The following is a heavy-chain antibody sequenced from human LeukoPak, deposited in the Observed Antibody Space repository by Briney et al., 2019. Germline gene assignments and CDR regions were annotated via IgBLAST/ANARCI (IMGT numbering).Heavy chain of an antibody. J-gene: IGHJ4*02. D-gene: IGHD3-10*01. V-gene: IGHV4-34*01. Sequence: PSETLSLTCAVYGGSFSGYYWSWIRQPPGKGLEWIGEINHSGSINYNPFLKSRVTISVDTSKNQFSLKLSSVTAADTAVYYCARGRFVLHWYYCGSGSRKYYFDYWGQGTLVTVSS. CDR2: INHSGSI. CDR1: GGSFSGYY. CDR3: ARGRFVLHWYYCGSGSRKYYFDY.